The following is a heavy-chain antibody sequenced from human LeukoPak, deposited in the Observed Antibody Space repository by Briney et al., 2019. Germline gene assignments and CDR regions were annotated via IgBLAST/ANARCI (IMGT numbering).Heavy chain of an antibody. D-gene: IGHD4-17*01. CDR3: AREWGLYGGYISNGGFDF. V-gene: IGHV4-39*07. CDR1: YGSISSSSHY. CDR2: IHYSGST. J-gene: IGHJ4*02. Sequence: SETLSLTCTVSYGSISSSSHYWGWIRQPPGKGLEWIGSIHYSGSTNYNPSLESRVTISVDTSNDQISLNLRSLTAADAAVYYCAREWGLYGGYISNGGFDFWGQGILVTVSS.